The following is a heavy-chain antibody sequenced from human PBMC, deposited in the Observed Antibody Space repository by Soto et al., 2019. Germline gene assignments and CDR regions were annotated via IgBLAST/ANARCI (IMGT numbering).Heavy chain of an antibody. D-gene: IGHD6-6*01. V-gene: IGHV1-69*13. CDR3: AREIAARLIGWFDP. J-gene: IGHJ5*02. CDR2: IIPIFGTA. Sequence: SVKVSCKASGGTFSSYAISWVRQAPGQGLEWMGGIIPIFGTANYAQKFQGRVTITADESTSTAYMELSSLRSEDTAVYYCAREIAARLIGWFDPWGQGTLVTVSS. CDR1: GGTFSSYA.